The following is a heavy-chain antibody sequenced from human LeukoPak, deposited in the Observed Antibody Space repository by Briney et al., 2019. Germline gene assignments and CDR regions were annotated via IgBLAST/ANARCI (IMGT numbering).Heavy chain of an antibody. Sequence: GGSLRLSCAASGFTFSDFYMTWIRQAPGKGLEWISHISNSGSTIHYADSLKGRFTISRDNAKNSLYLQINSLRAEDTAVYYCAADPYYDILAGYSGTDAFDIWGQGTMVTVSS. V-gene: IGHV3-11*01. CDR1: GFTFSDFY. CDR2: ISNSGSTI. D-gene: IGHD3-9*01. CDR3: AADPYYDILAGYSGTDAFDI. J-gene: IGHJ3*02.